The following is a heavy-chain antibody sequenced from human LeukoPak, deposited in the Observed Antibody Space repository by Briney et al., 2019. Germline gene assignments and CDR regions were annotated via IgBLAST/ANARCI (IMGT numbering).Heavy chain of an antibody. CDR2: MSSSGSHI. Sequence: PGGSLRLSCAASGFTFSRNSMNWVRQAPGKGLEWVSSMSSSGSHIYYADSVKGRFTISRDNAKNSLYLQMNSLRAEDTAVYYCARVLRGGDRFDPWGQGTLVTVSS. CDR3: ARVLRGGDRFDP. J-gene: IGHJ5*02. V-gene: IGHV3-21*01. CDR1: GFTFSRNS. D-gene: IGHD3-16*01.